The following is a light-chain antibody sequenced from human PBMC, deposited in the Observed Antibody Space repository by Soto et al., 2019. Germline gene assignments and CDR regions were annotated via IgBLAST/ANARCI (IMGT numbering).Light chain of an antibody. V-gene: IGKV1-39*01. CDR2: SAS. Sequence: DIQMTQSPSSLSASVGDRVTITCRASQTINKNLNWYQQKPGQAPNLLIYSASDFQSGVPSRFSGSGSGTEFTLTSSGLQPEDLATYYCQQSFSTPYTFGQGTDLEI. CDR3: QQSFSTPYT. CDR1: QTINKN. J-gene: IGKJ2*01.